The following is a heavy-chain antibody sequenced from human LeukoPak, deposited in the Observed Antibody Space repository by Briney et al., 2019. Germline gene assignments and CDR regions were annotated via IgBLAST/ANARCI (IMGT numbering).Heavy chain of an antibody. D-gene: IGHD4-17*01. J-gene: IGHJ4*02. CDR2: ISSSSSYI. V-gene: IGHV3-21*01. Sequence: GGSLRLSCAASGFTFSSYSMNWVRQAPGKGLEWVSSISSSSSYIYYADSVKGRFTISRDNARNSLYLQMNSLRAEDTAVYYCARDSAVTTSHYWGQGTLVTVSS. CDR1: GFTFSSYS. CDR3: ARDSAVTTSHY.